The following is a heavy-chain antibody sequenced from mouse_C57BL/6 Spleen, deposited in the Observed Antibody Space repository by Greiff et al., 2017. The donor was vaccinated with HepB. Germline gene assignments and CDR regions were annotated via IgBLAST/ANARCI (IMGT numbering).Heavy chain of an antibody. V-gene: IGHV1-61*01. J-gene: IGHJ2*01. CDR2: IYPSDSET. CDR1: GYTFTSYW. Sequence: VKLQQPGAELVRPGSSVKLSCKASGYTFTSYWMDWVKQRPGQGLEWIGNIYPSDSETHYNQKFKDKATLTVDKSSSTAYMQLSSLTSEDSAVYYCARGGYGNYDFDYWGQGTTLTVSS. D-gene: IGHD2-10*02. CDR3: ARGGYGNYDFDY.